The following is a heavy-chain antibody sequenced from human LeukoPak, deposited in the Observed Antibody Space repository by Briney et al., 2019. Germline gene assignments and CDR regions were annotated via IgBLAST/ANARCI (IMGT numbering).Heavy chain of an antibody. Sequence: GGSLRLSCAASEFTFSSYSMNWVRQAPGRGLEWVSSISSSTTYMYYADSVKGRFTISRDDAKNSLYLRMHSLRAEDTAVYYCARAPLSGNLYCGSYYPDYWGQGTLVTVSS. V-gene: IGHV3-21*01. J-gene: IGHJ4*02. CDR3: ARAPLSGNLYCGSYYPDY. CDR1: EFTFSSYS. CDR2: ISSSTTYM. D-gene: IGHD1-26*01.